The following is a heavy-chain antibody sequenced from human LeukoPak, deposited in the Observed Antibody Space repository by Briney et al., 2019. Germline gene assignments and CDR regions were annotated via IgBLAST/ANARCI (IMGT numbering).Heavy chain of an antibody. J-gene: IGHJ4*02. V-gene: IGHV4-34*01. Sequence: SETLSLTCAVYGGSFSAYYWTWIRQPPGQGLEWIGEINHSGSTNFNPSLKSRVTISVDTSKNQFSLNLTSVTAADTAVYYCAGGYYYYASGTYGYWGQGTLVTVSS. CDR1: GGSFSAYY. CDR3: AGGYYYYASGTYGY. CDR2: INHSGST. D-gene: IGHD3-10*01.